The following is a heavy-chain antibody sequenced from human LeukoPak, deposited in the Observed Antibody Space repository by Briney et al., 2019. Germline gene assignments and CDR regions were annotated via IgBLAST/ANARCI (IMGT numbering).Heavy chain of an antibody. D-gene: IGHD6-19*01. CDR2: ISGSGGST. V-gene: IGHV3-23*01. CDR3: AKEGSSGWYGGYYYGMDV. J-gene: IGHJ6*02. CDR1: GFTSSSYA. Sequence: GGSLRLSCAASGFTSSSYAMSWVRQAPGKGLEWVSAISGSGGSTYYADSVKGRFTISRDNSKNTLYLQMNSLRAEDTAVYYCAKEGSSGWYGGYYYGMDVWGQGTTVTVSS.